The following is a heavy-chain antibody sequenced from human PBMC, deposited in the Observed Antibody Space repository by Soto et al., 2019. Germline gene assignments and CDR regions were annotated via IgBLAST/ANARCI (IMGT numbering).Heavy chain of an antibody. D-gene: IGHD2-8*02. CDR2: IWPDGSKN. V-gene: IGHV3-7*05. J-gene: IGHJ4*02. CDR3: VRDSHWSWPD. Sequence: EVQLVESGGGLVQPGGSLRLSCAASGFTFSTSWMAWVRQAPGRGLEWVANIWPDGSKNYYVDSVKGRFTISRDNAKNSVYLQVNSLRADDTAVYYCVRDSHWSWPDWGRGTLVTVSS. CDR1: GFTFSTSW.